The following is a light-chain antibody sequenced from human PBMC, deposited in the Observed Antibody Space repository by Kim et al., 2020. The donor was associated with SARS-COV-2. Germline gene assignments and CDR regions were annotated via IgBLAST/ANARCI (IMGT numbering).Light chain of an antibody. V-gene: IGLV2-11*01. Sequence: QSALTQPRSVSGSPGQSVTISCTGTSSDVGGYNYVSWYQHHPGKAPKLMIYDVSKRPSGVPDRFSVSKSGNTASLTVSGLQAEDEADYYCCSYAGSYTYVFGTGTKVTGL. J-gene: IGLJ1*01. CDR3: CSYAGSYTYV. CDR1: SSDVGGYNY. CDR2: DVS.